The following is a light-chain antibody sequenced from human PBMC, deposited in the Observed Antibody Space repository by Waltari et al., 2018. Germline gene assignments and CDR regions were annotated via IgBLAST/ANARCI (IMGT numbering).Light chain of an antibody. CDR1: QGITNN. CDR2: GAS. V-gene: IGKV1-27*01. Sequence: DIKMTQSPSSLSASVGDRVTLTCRASQGITNNLAWYQQKPGKVPKLLIYGASTLQSGVPSRFSGSGSGTDFTLTISSLQPEDVATYFCQKYNSAPLTFGGGTKVEIK. J-gene: IGKJ4*01. CDR3: QKYNSAPLT.